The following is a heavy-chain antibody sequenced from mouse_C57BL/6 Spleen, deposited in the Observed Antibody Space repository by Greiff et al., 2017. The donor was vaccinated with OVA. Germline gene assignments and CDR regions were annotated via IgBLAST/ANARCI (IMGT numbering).Heavy chain of an antibody. Sequence: QVQLQQPGAELVKPGASVKLSCKASGYTFTSYWMQWVKQRPGQGLEWIGEIDPSDSYTTYNQKFKGKATLTVDTSSSTAYMQLSSLTSEDSAVYYCARYSTTVVENHYYFDYWGQGTTLTVSS. J-gene: IGHJ2*01. V-gene: IGHV1-50*01. CDR3: ARYSTTVVENHYYFDY. D-gene: IGHD1-1*01. CDR1: GYTFTSYW. CDR2: IDPSDSYT.